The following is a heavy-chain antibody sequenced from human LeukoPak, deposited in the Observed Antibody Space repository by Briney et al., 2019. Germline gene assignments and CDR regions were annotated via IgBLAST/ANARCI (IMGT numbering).Heavy chain of an antibody. V-gene: IGHV4-61*02. CDR3: AREELGIDY. CDR2: IYTSGST. CDR1: GGSISSGSYY. Sequence: ASQTLSLTCTVSGGSISSGSYYWSWIRQPAGKGLEWIGRIYTSGSTNYNPSLKSRVTISVDTSKNQFSLKLSSVTAADTAVYYCAREELGIDYWGQGTLVTVSS. J-gene: IGHJ4*02. D-gene: IGHD7-27*01.